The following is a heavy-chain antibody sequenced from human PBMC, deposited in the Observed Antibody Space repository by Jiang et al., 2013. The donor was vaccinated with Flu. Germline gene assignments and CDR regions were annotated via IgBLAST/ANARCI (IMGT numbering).Heavy chain of an antibody. CDR3: AKVNYYSTYSPFDY. CDR2: LSGSGDNT. D-gene: IGHD4-11*01. Sequence: GLLQPGGSLRLSCTTSGFAFSHYAMTWVRQAPGKGLEWVSGLSGSGDNTYYADSVRGRFAISRDNSKNTLYLQMNTLRAEDTAVYFCAKVNYYSTYSPFDYWGQGTLVTVSS. J-gene: IGHJ4*02. CDR1: GFAFSHYA. V-gene: IGHV3-23*01.